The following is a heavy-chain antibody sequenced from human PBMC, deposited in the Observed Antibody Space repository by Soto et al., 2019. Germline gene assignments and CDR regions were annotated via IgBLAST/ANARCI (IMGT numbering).Heavy chain of an antibody. J-gene: IGHJ4*02. V-gene: IGHV4-61*01. CDR1: GGSVSSGRYY. CDR2: IYYSGST. CDR3: ARESAEIVVVIDY. D-gene: IGHD3-22*01. Sequence: XETLSLSSTVSGGSVSSGRYYWSWIRQPPGKVLEWIGYIYYSGSTNYNPSLKSRVTISVDTSKNQFSLKLSSVTAADTAVYYCARESAEIVVVIDYWGQGTLVTVSS.